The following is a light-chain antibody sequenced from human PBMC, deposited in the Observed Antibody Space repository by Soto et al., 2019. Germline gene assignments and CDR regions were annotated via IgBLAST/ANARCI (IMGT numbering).Light chain of an antibody. Sequence: EIVLTQSPGTLSLSPGERASLSCRASQSVSSSYLAWYQQKPGQAPRLLIYGASSRATGIPARFSGSGSGTEFTLTISSLQSEDFAVYYCQQYNNWPRVTFGQGTRLEL. CDR1: QSVSSSY. CDR3: QQYNNWPRVT. J-gene: IGKJ5*01. CDR2: GAS. V-gene: IGKV3D-15*01.